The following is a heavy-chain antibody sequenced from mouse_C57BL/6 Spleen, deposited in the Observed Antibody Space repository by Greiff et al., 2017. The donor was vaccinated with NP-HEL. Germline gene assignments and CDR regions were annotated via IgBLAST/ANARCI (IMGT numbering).Heavy chain of an antibody. J-gene: IGHJ3*01. CDR1: GYTFTDYE. D-gene: IGHD2-4*01. Sequence: VQLQQSGAELVRPGASVTLSCKASGYTFTDYEMHWVKQTPVHGLEWIGAIDPETGGTAYNQKFKGKAILTADKSSSTAYMELRSLTSEDSAVYYSTRGDYGWFAYWGRGTLVTVSA. CDR2: IDPETGGT. CDR3: TRGDYGWFAY. V-gene: IGHV1-15*01.